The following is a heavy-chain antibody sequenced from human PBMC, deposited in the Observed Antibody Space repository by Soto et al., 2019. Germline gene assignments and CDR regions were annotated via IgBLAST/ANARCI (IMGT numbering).Heavy chain of an antibody. CDR1: GGTFSSYA. J-gene: IGHJ6*02. CDR3: ASRLWFGELLYADYYYYGMDV. V-gene: IGHV1-69*13. D-gene: IGHD3-10*01. CDR2: IIPIFGTA. Sequence: SSVKVSCKASGGTFSSYAISWVRQAPGQGLEWMGGIIPIFGTANYAQKFQGRVTITADESTSTAYMELSSLRSEDTAVYYCASRLWFGELLYADYYYYGMDVWGQGTTVTVSS.